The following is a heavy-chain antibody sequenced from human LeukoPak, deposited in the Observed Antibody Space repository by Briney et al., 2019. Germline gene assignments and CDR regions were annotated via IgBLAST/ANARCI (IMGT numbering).Heavy chain of an antibody. CDR2: INESGNT. J-gene: IGHJ5*02. D-gene: IGHD5-12*01. V-gene: IGHV4-34*01. Sequence: SETLSLTCTVSGGSISSYYWSWIRQPPGKGLEWIGEINESGNTKYNPSLKTRVTISIDTSKKEFSLKLTSVTATDTAVYYCARHSWMANWFDPWGQGTLVTVSS. CDR3: ARHSWMANWFDP. CDR1: GGSISSYY.